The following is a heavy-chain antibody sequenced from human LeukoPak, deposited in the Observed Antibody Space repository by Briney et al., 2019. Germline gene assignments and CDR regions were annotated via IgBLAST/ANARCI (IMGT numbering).Heavy chain of an antibody. D-gene: IGHD3-9*01. Sequence: GRSLRLSGAASGFTFSSYGMHWVRQAPGKGLESVAVISYDGSNKYYADSVKCRFTISRDNSKNTLYLQMNSLRAEDTAVYYCAKDPASYDILTGYMLYWGQGTLVTVSS. CDR3: AKDPASYDILTGYMLY. V-gene: IGHV3-30*18. J-gene: IGHJ4*02. CDR2: ISYDGSNK. CDR1: GFTFSSYG.